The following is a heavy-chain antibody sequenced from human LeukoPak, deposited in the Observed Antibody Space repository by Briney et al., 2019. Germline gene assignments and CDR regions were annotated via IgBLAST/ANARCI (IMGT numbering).Heavy chain of an antibody. V-gene: IGHV1-8*01. J-gene: IGHJ5*02. Sequence: ASVKVSCKASGYTFTSYDINWVRQATGQGLEWMGWMNPNSGNTGYAQKFKGRVTMTRNTSISTAHMELSSLRFEDTAVYYCARGGDESGFDAWGQGTLVTVSS. CDR3: ARGGDESGFDA. D-gene: IGHD3-16*01. CDR1: GYTFTSYD. CDR2: MNPNSGNT.